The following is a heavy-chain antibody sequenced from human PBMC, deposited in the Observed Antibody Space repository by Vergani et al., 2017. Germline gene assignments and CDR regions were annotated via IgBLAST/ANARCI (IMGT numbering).Heavy chain of an antibody. CDR2: ISGGGGST. D-gene: IGHD5-24*01. Sequence: EVQLLESGGGLVQPGGSLRLSCAASGFTFNSYAMTWVRQAPGKGLEWVSAISGGGGSTYYADSAKGRFTISRDNSKNSLYLQMNSLRAEDTAVYYCARDWGDGYNMRQGSFDYWGQGTLVTVSS. J-gene: IGHJ4*02. V-gene: IGHV3-23*01. CDR1: GFTFNSYA. CDR3: ARDWGDGYNMRQGSFDY.